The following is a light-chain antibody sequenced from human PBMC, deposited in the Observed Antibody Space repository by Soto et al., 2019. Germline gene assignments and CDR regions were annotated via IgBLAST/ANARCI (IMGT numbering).Light chain of an antibody. CDR2: AAS. CDR1: QSIRLF. Sequence: DIQMTQSPSSLSASVGDTVTITCRASQSIRLFLNWYQQKPGKAPKLLIYAASSLQSGVPSRFTGNGSGTDFTLTISSLQPEDFATYYCHQTDSIPETFGQGTKVEIK. J-gene: IGKJ1*01. CDR3: HQTDSIPET. V-gene: IGKV1-39*01.